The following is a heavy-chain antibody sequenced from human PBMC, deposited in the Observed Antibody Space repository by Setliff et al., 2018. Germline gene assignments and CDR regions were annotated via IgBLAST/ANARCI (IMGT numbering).Heavy chain of an antibody. V-gene: IGHV4-34*01. CDR1: GGTFTYYY. CDR3: ARRAGAAYFDY. J-gene: IGHJ4*02. Sequence: LETLSLTCAASGGTFTYYYWTWIRQAPGKGLEWIGEINHSGSTNYNPSLKSRVTISVDTSKNQFSLKLSSVTAADTAVYYCARRAGAAYFDYWGQGTLVTVSS. D-gene: IGHD1-26*01. CDR2: INHSGST.